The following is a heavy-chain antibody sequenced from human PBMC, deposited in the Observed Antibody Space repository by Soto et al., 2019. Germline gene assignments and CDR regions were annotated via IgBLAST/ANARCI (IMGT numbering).Heavy chain of an antibody. D-gene: IGHD1-26*01. CDR2: IYYSGST. CDR3: ARSFSGSFDY. V-gene: IGHV4-39*01. J-gene: IGHJ4*02. Sequence: SETLSLTCTVSGGSISSYYWGWIRQPPGKGLEWIGSIYYSGSTYYNPSLKSRVTISVDTSKNQFSLKLSSVTAADTAVYYCARSFSGSFDYWGQGTLVTVSS. CDR1: GGSISSYY.